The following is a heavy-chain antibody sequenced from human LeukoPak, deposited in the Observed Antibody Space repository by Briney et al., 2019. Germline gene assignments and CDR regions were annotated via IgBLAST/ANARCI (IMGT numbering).Heavy chain of an antibody. CDR1: GGSFSGYY. CDR3: ARVTYDSSGYCFDY. V-gene: IGHV4-34*01. CDR2: INHSGST. D-gene: IGHD3-22*01. J-gene: IGHJ4*02. Sequence: SQTLSLTCAVYGGSFSGYYWSWIRQPPGKGLEWIGEINHSGSTNYNPSLKSRVTISVDTSKNQFSLKLSSVTAADTAVYYCARVTYDSSGYCFDYWGQGTLVTVSS.